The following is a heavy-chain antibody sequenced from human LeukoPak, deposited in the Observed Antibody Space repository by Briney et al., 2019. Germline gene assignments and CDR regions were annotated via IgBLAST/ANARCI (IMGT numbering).Heavy chain of an antibody. V-gene: IGHV3-74*01. J-gene: IGHJ5*02. CDR2: IKTDGSRA. CDR3: ARVDDSGGKNWFDP. D-gene: IGHD3-22*01. CDR1: GFTFSAYW. Sequence: GGSLRLSCAASGFTFSAYWMHWVRQAPGKGLVWVSRIKTDGSRANYADAVKGRFTVSRDNAKNTVYLEMNSLRAEDTAAYYCARVDDSGGKNWFDPWGQGTRVTVFS.